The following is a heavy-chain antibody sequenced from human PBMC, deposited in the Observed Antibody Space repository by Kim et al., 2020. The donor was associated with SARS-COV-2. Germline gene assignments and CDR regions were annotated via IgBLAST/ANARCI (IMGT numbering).Heavy chain of an antibody. D-gene: IGHD3-16*01. CDR1: GFAFNVWG. CDR3: ARDLNGGANFDY. V-gene: IGHV3-33*01. Sequence: GGSLRLSCAASGFAFNVWGMHWVRQAPGKGLEWVAVIGHDGNHEIYGDSVRGRFIISRDNSKNTLYVQINSLRADDTAVYYCARDLNGGANFDYWGQGTLVTVSS. J-gene: IGHJ4*02. CDR2: IGHDGNHE.